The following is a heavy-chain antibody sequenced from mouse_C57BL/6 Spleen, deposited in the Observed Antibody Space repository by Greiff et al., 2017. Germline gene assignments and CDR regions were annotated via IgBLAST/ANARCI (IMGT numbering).Heavy chain of an antibody. CDR2: INPNNGGT. CDR3: ARGGSTTVVENFDY. V-gene: IGHV1-18*01. CDR1: GYTFTDYN. D-gene: IGHD1-1*01. J-gene: IGHJ2*01. Sequence: SGPELVKPGASVKIPCKASGYTFTDYNMDWVKQSHGKSLEWIGDINPNNGGTIYNQKFKGKATLTVDKSSSTAYMELRSLTSEDTAVYYCARGGSTTVVENFDYWGQGTTLTVSS.